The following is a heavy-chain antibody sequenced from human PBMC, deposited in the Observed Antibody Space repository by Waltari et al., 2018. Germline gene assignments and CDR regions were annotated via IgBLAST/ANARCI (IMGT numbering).Heavy chain of an antibody. D-gene: IGHD2-21*02. Sequence: QLQLQESGPGLVKPSETLSLTCTVSGGSISSSSYYWGWIRQPPGKGLEWIGSIYYSGSTYYNPSLKSRVTISVDTSKNQFSLKLSSVTAADTAVYYCARQERGRGVVTAIRDYWGQGTLVTVSS. J-gene: IGHJ4*02. CDR1: GGSISSSSYY. CDR3: ARQERGRGVVTAIRDY. V-gene: IGHV4-39*01. CDR2: IYYSGST.